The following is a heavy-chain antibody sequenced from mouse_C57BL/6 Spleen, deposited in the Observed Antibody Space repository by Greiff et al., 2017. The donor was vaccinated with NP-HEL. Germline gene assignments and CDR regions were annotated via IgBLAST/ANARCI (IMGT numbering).Heavy chain of an antibody. D-gene: IGHD1-1*01. CDR3: ARDYYGSSNWFAY. CDR2: IDPSDSET. CDR1: GYTFTSYW. Sequence: QVQLQQPGAELVRPGSSVKLSCKASGYTFTSYWMHWVKQRPIQGLEWIGNIDPSDSETHYNQKFKDKATLTVDKSSSTAYMQLSSLTSEDSAVYYCARDYYGSSNWFAYWGQGTLVTVSA. V-gene: IGHV1-52*01. J-gene: IGHJ3*01.